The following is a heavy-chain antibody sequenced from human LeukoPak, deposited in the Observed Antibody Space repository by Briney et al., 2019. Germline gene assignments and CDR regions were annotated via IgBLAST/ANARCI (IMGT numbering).Heavy chain of an antibody. CDR1: GFTFSSYA. V-gene: IGHV3-7*01. D-gene: IGHD2/OR15-2a*01. CDR2: IKQDGSEK. Sequence: GGSLRLSCAASGFTFSSYAMSWVRQAPGKGLEWVANIKQDGSEKYYVDSVKGRFTISRDNAKNSLYLQMNSLRAEDTAVYYCARDFYDEGWFDPWGQGTLVTVSS. J-gene: IGHJ5*02. CDR3: ARDFYDEGWFDP.